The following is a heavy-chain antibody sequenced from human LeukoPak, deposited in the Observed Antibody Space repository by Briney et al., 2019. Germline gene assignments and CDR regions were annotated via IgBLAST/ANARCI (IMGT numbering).Heavy chain of an antibody. D-gene: IGHD6-19*01. CDR2: ISAYNGNT. Sequence: ASVKVSCKASGYTFTSYGISWVRQAPGQGLEWMGWISAYNGNTNYAQKLQGRVTMTTDTSTSTAYMELRSLRSDDTAVYYCARDDSSGWPEPAELDYWGQGTLVTVSS. V-gene: IGHV1-18*01. J-gene: IGHJ4*02. CDR1: GYTFTSYG. CDR3: ARDDSSGWPEPAELDY.